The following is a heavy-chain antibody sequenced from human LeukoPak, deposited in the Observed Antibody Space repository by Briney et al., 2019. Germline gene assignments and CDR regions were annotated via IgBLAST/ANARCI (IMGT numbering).Heavy chain of an antibody. J-gene: IGHJ4*02. CDR2: IKQDGSEK. CDR1: GFTFSSYD. D-gene: IGHD3-22*01. V-gene: IGHV3-7*01. CDR3: ARDLLVGGSGYHY. Sequence: PGGSLRLSCAASGFTFSSYDIHWVRQAPGKGLEWVANIKQDGSEKYYVDSVKGRFTISRDNAKNSLYLQMNSLRAEDTAVYYCARDLLVGGSGYHYWGQGTLVTVSS.